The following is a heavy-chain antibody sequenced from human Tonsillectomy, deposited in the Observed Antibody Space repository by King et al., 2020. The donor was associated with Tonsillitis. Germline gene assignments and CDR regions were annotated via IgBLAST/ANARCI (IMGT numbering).Heavy chain of an antibody. V-gene: IGHV3-9*01. D-gene: IGHD1-26*01. CDR3: AKDPVSRGELLRSWFDP. CDR1: GFTFDEYA. J-gene: IGHJ5*02. CDR2: ISWNSGTI. Sequence: VQLVESGGGLVQPGRSLRLSCAASGFTFDEYAMHWVRQAPGKGLEWVSGISWNSGTIGYADSVKGRFTISRDNAKNSLYLQMNSLRAEDTALYYCAKDPVSRGELLRSWFDPWGQGTLVTVSS.